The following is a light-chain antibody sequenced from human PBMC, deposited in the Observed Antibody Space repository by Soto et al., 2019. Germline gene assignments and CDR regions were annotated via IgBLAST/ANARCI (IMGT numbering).Light chain of an antibody. CDR3: QQYGISIN. CDR2: HAS. CDR1: QTVNSSY. V-gene: IGKV3-20*01. J-gene: IGKJ4*01. Sequence: EIVLPQSPGTLSLSPGEKASLSCRASQTVNSSYLSWYQWKPGQAPRLLIYHASSRATGITDRFSGSGSWADFPLTISRLEPEDFAVYYCQQYGISINFCGGTQVEIK.